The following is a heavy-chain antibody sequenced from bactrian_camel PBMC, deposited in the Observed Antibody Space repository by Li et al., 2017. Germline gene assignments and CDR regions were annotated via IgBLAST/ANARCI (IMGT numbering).Heavy chain of an antibody. V-gene: IGHV3S53*01. CDR2: IDSDGST. CDR1: ETLYSSNC. CDR3: AAGGGVILWYADSEFQY. D-gene: IGHD6*01. J-gene: IGHJ4*01. Sequence: QLVESGGGSVQTGGSLRLSCVVSETLYSSNCLGWFRDIPGKEREGVAAIDSDGSTSYADSVKGRFTISKGSAKNAMYLHMSSLKPEDSGMYYCAAGGGVILWYADSEFQYWGQGTQVTVS.